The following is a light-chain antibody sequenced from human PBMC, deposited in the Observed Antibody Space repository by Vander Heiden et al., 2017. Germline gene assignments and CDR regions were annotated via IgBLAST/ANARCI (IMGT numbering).Light chain of an antibody. CDR3: CSYAGSYTWV. V-gene: IGLV2-11*01. J-gene: IGLJ2*01. CDR2: DVS. Sequence: QSALTQPRSVSGSPGQSVTISCPGTSSDVGGYNYVSWYQQPPGKPHKLMIYDVSKRPAGVPDRFSGSKSGTTASMTISGLQAEDEAEYYCCSYAGSYTWVFGGGTKLTVL. CDR1: SSDVGGYNY.